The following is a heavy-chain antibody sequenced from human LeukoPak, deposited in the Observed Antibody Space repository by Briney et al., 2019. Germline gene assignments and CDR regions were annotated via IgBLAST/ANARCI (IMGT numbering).Heavy chain of an antibody. V-gene: IGHV4-31*03. CDR3: ARSYSGYDSGVMDY. CDR1: GGSIRSGGYY. J-gene: IGHJ4*02. CDR2: IYSSGPP. D-gene: IGHD5-12*01. Sequence: SETLSLTCTISGGSIRSGGYYWSWIRQHRGKGVEGIAYIYSSGPPYYHPSLKRRVTISVDTSKNQFSLQLSSVTAADTAVYYCARSYSGYDSGVMDYWGQGTLVPVS.